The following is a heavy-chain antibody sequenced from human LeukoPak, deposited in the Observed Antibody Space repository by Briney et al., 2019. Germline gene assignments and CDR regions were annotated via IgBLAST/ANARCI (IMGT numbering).Heavy chain of an antibody. D-gene: IGHD3-16*01. J-gene: IGHJ6*02. Sequence: SETLSLTCTVSGGSISGHYWTWVRQPPGEGLEWIGQIHYSGKADYNPSLRSRITISVDTSKNQMSLKVTSVTAADTAVYYCARFGVDYDMGVWGQGTTVTVS. CDR2: IHYSGKA. V-gene: IGHV4-59*11. CDR3: ARFGVDYDMGV. CDR1: GGSISGHY.